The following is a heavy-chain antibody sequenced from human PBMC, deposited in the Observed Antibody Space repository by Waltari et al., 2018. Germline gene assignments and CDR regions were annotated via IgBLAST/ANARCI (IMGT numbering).Heavy chain of an antibody. CDR2: IWYDGSNK. D-gene: IGHD6-13*01. CDR3: ASRGYSSSWYYFDY. J-gene: IGHJ4*02. CDR1: GFTFSSYG. Sequence: QVQLVESGGGVVQPGRSLRLSCAASGFTFSSYGMHWVRQAPGKGLEWVAVIWYDGSNKYYADFVKGRFTISRDNSKNTLYLQMNSLRAEDTAVYYCASRGYSSSWYYFDYWGQGTLVTVSS. V-gene: IGHV3-33*01.